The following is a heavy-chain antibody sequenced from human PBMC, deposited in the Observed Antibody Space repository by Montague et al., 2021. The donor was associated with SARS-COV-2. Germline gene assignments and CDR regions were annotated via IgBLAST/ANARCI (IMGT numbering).Heavy chain of an antibody. CDR1: GGSFSGYY. CDR2: INHSGST. V-gene: IGHV4-34*01. J-gene: IGHJ4*02. CDR3: SSGADYYSDYRGALRY. Sequence: SETLSLTCAVYGGSFSGYYCCWIRQPPGPGLELIWEINHSGSTNYNPSPNRRGTISAYTSQNQFSLKVNSVTASDTAVYYCSSGADYYSDYRGALRYWGQGTLVSVSS. D-gene: IGHD4-11*01.